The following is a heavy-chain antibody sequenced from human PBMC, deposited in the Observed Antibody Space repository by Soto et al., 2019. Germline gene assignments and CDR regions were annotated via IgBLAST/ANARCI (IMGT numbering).Heavy chain of an antibody. V-gene: IGHV3-7*01. Sequence: EVQLVESGGGLVQPGGSLRLSCVASGFTFSNYWMSWVRQAPGKGLEWVANINQDGSEKHYVDSVKGRFTISRDNAKNSLYLQMTSLIAEDTAVYYCARDRGGDYYNYGMDVWGQGTTVTVS. CDR1: GFTFSNYW. D-gene: IGHD3-10*01. CDR3: ARDRGGDYYNYGMDV. J-gene: IGHJ6*02. CDR2: INQDGSEK.